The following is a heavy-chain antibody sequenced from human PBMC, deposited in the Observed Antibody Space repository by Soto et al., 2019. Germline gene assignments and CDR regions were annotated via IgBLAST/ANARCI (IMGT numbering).Heavy chain of an antibody. CDR3: AAYNTSRHAAFDI. J-gene: IGHJ3*02. CDR1: GFTFSSFG. D-gene: IGHD1-20*01. V-gene: IGHV3-30*03. Sequence: QVQLVQSGGGVVQPGRSLRLSCAASGFTFSSFGIHWVRQAPGKGLEWVAVVSYDGSNKYYADSVKGRFTISRDNSKNTLYLQVNSLRVEDTAVYYCAAYNTSRHAAFDIWGQGTMVIVSS. CDR2: VSYDGSNK.